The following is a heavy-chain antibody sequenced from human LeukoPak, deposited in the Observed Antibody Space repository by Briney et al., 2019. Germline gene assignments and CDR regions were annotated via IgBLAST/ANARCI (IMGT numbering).Heavy chain of an antibody. J-gene: IGHJ4*02. Sequence: SETLSLTCTVSGGSISSYYWSWIRQPPGKGLEWIGYIYYSGSTYYNPSLKSRVTISVDTSKNQFSLKLSSVTAADTAVYYCAKYYYASGTDYWGQGTLVTVSS. CDR2: IYYSGST. D-gene: IGHD3-10*01. CDR1: GGSISSYY. CDR3: AKYYYASGTDY. V-gene: IGHV4-59*12.